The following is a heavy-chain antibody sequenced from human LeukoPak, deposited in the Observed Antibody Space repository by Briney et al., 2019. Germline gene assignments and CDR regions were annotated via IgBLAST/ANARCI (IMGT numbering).Heavy chain of an antibody. D-gene: IGHD2-2*01. J-gene: IGHJ4*02. CDR3: ASPGAICSSTSCYYYDSSGYLYYFDY. CDR1: GYTFTSYG. V-gene: IGHV1-69*13. CDR2: IIPIFGTA. Sequence: ASVKVSCKASGYTFTSYGISWVRQAPGQGLEWMGGIIPIFGTANYAQKFQGRVTITADESTSTAYMELSSLRSEDTAVYYCASPGAICSSTSCYYYDSSGYLYYFDYWGQGTLVTVSS.